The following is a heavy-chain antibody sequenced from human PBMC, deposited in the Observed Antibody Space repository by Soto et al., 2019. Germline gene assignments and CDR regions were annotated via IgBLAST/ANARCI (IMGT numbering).Heavy chain of an antibody. CDR3: ARDDYCTNGVCYAFDI. CDR2: IIPILGIA. V-gene: IGHV1-69*04. Sequence: SVKVSCKASGGTFSSYTISWVRQAPGQGLEWMGRIIPILGIANYAQKFQGRVTITADKSTSTAYMELSSLRSEDTAVYYCARDDYCTNGVCYAFDIWGQGTMVTVSS. D-gene: IGHD2-8*01. CDR1: GGTFSSYT. J-gene: IGHJ3*02.